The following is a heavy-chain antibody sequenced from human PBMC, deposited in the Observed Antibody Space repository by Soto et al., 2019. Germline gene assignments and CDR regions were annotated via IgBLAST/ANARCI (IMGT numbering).Heavy chain of an antibody. Sequence: EVQLVQSGGGLVQPGGSLRLSCAASGFTFSDHYMDWVRQAPGKGLEWVGRGRNKANGYTTEYAACVKGRLTISRDDSQNLLYLELNTVNTEDTAVYHSTRGGTSQNAYYWHMDVWGRGTTVTVCS. CDR3: TRGGTSQNAYYWHMDV. CDR1: GFTFSDHY. V-gene: IGHV3-72*01. D-gene: IGHD2-15*01. CDR2: GRNKANGYTT. J-gene: IGHJ6*03.